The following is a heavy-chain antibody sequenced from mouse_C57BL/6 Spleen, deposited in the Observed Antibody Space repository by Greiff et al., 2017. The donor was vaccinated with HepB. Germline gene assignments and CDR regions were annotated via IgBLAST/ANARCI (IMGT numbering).Heavy chain of an antibody. Sequence: VQLQQSGPELVKPGASVKISCKASGYTFTDYYMNWVKQSHGKSLEWIGDINPNNGGTSYNQKFKGKATLTVDKSSSTAYMELRSLTSEDSAVYYCARSGVFYYYGSSPWFAYWGQGTLVTVSA. J-gene: IGHJ3*01. V-gene: IGHV1-26*01. CDR1: GYTFTDYY. CDR2: INPNNGGT. CDR3: ARSGVFYYYGSSPWFAY. D-gene: IGHD1-1*01.